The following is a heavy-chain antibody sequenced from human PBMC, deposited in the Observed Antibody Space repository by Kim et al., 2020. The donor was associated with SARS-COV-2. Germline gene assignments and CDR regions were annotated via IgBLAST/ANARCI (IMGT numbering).Heavy chain of an antibody. CDR3: ARHWGLLWNFDY. V-gene: IGHV4-39*01. J-gene: IGHJ4*02. Sequence: CNPALMSRVTISVDTSKNQFSLKLSSVAAADTAVYYCARHWGLLWNFDYWGQGTLVTVSS. D-gene: IGHD1-26*01.